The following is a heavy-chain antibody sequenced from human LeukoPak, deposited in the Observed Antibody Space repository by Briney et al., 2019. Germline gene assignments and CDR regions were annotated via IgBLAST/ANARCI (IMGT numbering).Heavy chain of an antibody. V-gene: IGHV4-34*01. CDR3: ARDRPDYYDSSGQLSYFDY. J-gene: IGHJ4*02. CDR2: IYYSGST. CDR1: GGSFSGYY. Sequence: SETLSLTCAVYGGSFSGYYWSWIRQPPGKGLEWIGSIYYSGSTYYNPSLKSRVTISVDTSKNQFSLKLSSVTAADTAVYYCARDRPDYYDSSGQLSYFDYWGQGTLVTVSS. D-gene: IGHD3-22*01.